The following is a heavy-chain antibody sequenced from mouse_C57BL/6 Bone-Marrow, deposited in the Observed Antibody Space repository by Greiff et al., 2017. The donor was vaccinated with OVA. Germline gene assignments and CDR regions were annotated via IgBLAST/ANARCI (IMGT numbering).Heavy chain of an antibody. J-gene: IGHJ1*03. D-gene: IGHD2-2*01. Sequence: VQLKESGPELVKPGASVKISCKASGYSFTDYNMNWVKQSNGKSLEWIGVINPNYGTTSYNQKFKGKATLTVDQSSSTAYMQLNSLTSEDSAVYYCARSTMVTTDWYFDVWGTGTTVTVSS. CDR1: GYSFTDYN. CDR3: ARSTMVTTDWYFDV. CDR2: INPNYGTT. V-gene: IGHV1-39*01.